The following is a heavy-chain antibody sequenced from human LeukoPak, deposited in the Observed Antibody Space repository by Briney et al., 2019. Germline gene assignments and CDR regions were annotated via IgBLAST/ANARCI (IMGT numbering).Heavy chain of an antibody. V-gene: IGHV3-43*01. Sequence: GGSLRLSCAASGFTFDDYTMHWVRQAPGKGLEWVSLINWDGDNTYYADSVKGRFTISRDNSKNSLYLQMNSMRTEDTALYYCAKVALAYCGGDCWHYFDYWGQGTLVTVSS. J-gene: IGHJ4*02. CDR3: AKVALAYCGGDCWHYFDY. CDR1: GFTFDDYT. D-gene: IGHD2-21*02. CDR2: INWDGDNT.